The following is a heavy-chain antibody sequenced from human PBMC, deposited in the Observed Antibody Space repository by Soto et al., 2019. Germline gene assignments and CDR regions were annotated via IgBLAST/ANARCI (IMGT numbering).Heavy chain of an antibody. CDR1: GFTFTRYS. Sequence: GGSLRLSCAASGFTFTRYSMDWVRQAPGKGLEWVSSISSTINYIYYGDSMKGRFTISRDNAKNSLYLEMNSLRAEDTAVYYCARESEDLTSNFDYWGQGTLVTVSS. J-gene: IGHJ4*02. CDR3: ARESEDLTSNFDY. CDR2: ISSTINYI. V-gene: IGHV3-21*06.